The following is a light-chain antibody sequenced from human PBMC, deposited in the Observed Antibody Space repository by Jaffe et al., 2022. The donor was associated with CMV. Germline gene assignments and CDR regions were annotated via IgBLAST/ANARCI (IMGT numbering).Light chain of an antibody. CDR2: DVS. CDR1: TDDVGGHKY. J-gene: IGLJ3*02. Sequence: HSALTQPASVSGSPGQSITISCSGITDDVGGHKYVSWYQQHPDKAPKLILFDVSSRPLGVPHRFSGSKSDNTASLTISGLQSEDEADYYCSSYSTSISLWVFGEGTKLTVL. V-gene: IGLV2-14*03. CDR3: SSYSTSISLWV.